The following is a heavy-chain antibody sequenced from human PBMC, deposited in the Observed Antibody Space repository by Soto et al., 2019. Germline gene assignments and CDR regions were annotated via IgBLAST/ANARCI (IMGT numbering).Heavy chain of an antibody. CDR1: GFSLSAYA. CDR2: ISSDSRTI. Sequence: GGSLRLSCVASGFSLSAYAVNWVRQAPGKGLEWVSFISSDSRTIYYADSVEGRFTVSRDNARNSVSLQMDSLRDEDAAVYYCARIKLVEWFFINVDVYDMDVWGQGTPVTVSS. J-gene: IGHJ6*02. V-gene: IGHV3-48*02. D-gene: IGHD3-3*01. CDR3: ARIKLVEWFFINVDVYDMDV.